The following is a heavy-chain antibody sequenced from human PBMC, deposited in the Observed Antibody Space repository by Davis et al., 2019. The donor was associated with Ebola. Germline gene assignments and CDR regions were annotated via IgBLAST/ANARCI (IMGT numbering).Heavy chain of an antibody. CDR2: MNPDSGNT. J-gene: IGHJ5*02. Sequence: AASVKVSCKTSGYNFDDYDINWVRQATGQGLEWMGWMNPDSGNTGYAQKFQGRVTMTRDTSITTAYMELSSLSSDDTAVYYCTRGIARRRSGSWFDPWGQGTPVTVSS. V-gene: IGHV1-8*02. CDR1: GYNFDDYD. CDR3: TRGIARRRSGSWFDP. D-gene: IGHD2-15*01.